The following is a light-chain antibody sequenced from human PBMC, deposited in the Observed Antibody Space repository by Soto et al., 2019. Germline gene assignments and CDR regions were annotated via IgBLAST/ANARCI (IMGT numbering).Light chain of an antibody. CDR1: SGHSSYA. J-gene: IGLJ2*01. Sequence: QSVLTQSPSASASLGASVKLTCTLSSGHSSYAIAWQQQQPEKGPRYLKKLDSDGSHTKGDAIPDRFSGSSSGAERYLTIASLQSEDEADYYCQTWCTGIHVVFGGGTKLTVL. CDR3: QTWCTGIHVV. CDR2: LDSDGSH. V-gene: IGLV4-69*01.